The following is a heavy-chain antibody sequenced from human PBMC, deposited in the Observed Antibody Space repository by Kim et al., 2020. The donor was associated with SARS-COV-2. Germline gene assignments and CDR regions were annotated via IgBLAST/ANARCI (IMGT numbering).Heavy chain of an antibody. CDR1: GFTFSSYG. CDR2: IWYDGSNK. Sequence: GGSLRLSCAASGFTFSSYGMHWVRQAPGKGLEWVAVIWYDGSNKYYADSVKGRFTISRDNSKNTLYLQMNSLRAEDTAVYYCAKDKVANLWFGESYYYYGMDVWGQGTTVTVSS. D-gene: IGHD3-10*01. V-gene: IGHV3-33*06. J-gene: IGHJ6*02. CDR3: AKDKVANLWFGESYYYYGMDV.